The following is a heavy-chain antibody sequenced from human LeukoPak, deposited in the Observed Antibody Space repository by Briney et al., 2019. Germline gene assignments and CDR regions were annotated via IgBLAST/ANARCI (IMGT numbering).Heavy chain of an antibody. V-gene: IGHV4-59*01. D-gene: IGHD6-19*01. Sequence: SETLSLTCTVSGGSISSYYWSWIRQPPGKGLEWIGYIYYSGSTNYNPSLKSRVTISVDTSKNQFSLKLSSVTAADTAVYYCARDYRQWLVLDYYHYYGMDVWGQGTTVTVSS. CDR1: GGSISSYY. CDR2: IYYSGST. J-gene: IGHJ6*02. CDR3: ARDYRQWLVLDYYHYYGMDV.